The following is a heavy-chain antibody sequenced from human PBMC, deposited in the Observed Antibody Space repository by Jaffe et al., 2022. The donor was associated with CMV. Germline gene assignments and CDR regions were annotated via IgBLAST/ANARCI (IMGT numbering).Heavy chain of an antibody. CDR3: TRSYYYDSSGYYYFDY. Sequence: EVQLVESGGGLVKPGRSLRLSCTASGFTFGDYAMSWFRQAPGKGLEWVGFIRSKAYGGTTEYAASVKGRFTISRDDSKSIAYLQMNSLKTEDTAVYYCTRSYYYDSSGYYYFDYWGQGTLVTVSS. D-gene: IGHD3-22*01. CDR2: IRSKAYGGTT. V-gene: IGHV3-49*05. J-gene: IGHJ4*02. CDR1: GFTFGDYA.